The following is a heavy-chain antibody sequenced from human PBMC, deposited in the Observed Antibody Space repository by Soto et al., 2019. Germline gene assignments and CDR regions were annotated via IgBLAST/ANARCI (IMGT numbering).Heavy chain of an antibody. J-gene: IGHJ4*02. CDR1: EITFSAYA. D-gene: IGHD2-15*01. Sequence: PGGPRRLSCAASEITFSAYAIPWVRQGPGKGLEWVSTITGSGDNTYYADSVKGRFTITRENSKNTLYMQMNSLMADDTAVFYCANHLGEGWPLFDCWGQGTLVTVSS. V-gene: IGHV3-23*01. CDR3: ANHLGEGWPLFDC. CDR2: ITGSGDNT.